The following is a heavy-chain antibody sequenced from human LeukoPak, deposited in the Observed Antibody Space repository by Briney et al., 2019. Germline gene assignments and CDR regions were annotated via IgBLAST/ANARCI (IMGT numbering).Heavy chain of an antibody. CDR1: GISFRSYG. CDR3: ATDISTHYFGS. Sequence: GRSLRLSCAASGISFRSYGMHWVRQAPGKGLEWVTFIWYDASNKYYAESVKGRFTISRDNSRNTVFLQMNSLRAEDTTIYYCATDISTHYFGSWGQGTLVTVSS. CDR2: IWYDASNK. V-gene: IGHV3-33*01. D-gene: IGHD3-9*01. J-gene: IGHJ4*02.